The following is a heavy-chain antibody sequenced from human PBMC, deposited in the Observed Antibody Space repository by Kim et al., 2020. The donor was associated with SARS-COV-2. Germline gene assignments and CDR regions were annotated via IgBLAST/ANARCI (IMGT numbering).Heavy chain of an antibody. CDR3: ARAPHCSGGSCYPRLSYYYYGMDV. CDR2: INHSGST. CDR1: GGSFSGYY. V-gene: IGHV4-34*01. D-gene: IGHD2-15*01. J-gene: IGHJ6*02. Sequence: SETLSLTCAVYGGSFSGYYWSWIRQPPGKGLEWIGEINHSGSTNYNPSLKSRVTISVDTSKNQFSLKLSSVTAADTAVYYCARAPHCSGGSCYPRLSYYYYGMDVWGQGTTVTVSS.